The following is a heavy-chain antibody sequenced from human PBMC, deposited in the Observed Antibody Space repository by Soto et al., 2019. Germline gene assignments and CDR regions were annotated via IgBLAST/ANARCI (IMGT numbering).Heavy chain of an antibody. Sequence: LGGSLRLSCAASGFTFSSYSMNWVRQAPGKGLEWVSSISSSSSYIYSADSVKGRFTISRDNAKDSLYLQMNSLRAEDTAVYYCAREDYSNFDYWGQGTLVTVSS. D-gene: IGHD4-4*01. CDR1: GFTFSSYS. J-gene: IGHJ4*02. CDR2: ISSSSSYI. CDR3: AREDYSNFDY. V-gene: IGHV3-21*01.